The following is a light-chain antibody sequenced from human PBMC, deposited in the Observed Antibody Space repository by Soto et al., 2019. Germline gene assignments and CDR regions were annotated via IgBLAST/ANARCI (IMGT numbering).Light chain of an antibody. CDR2: GNT. Sequence: QSVLTQSPSVSGAPGQRVTISCTESDSNIEIDHDVHWYQVFPGKAPNLLIYGNTHRPSGVSDRFAGSRSATSDSLAITGLQAEDEAEDYGQSYRSSRPGYGFGTGSKVTGL. V-gene: IGLV1-40*01. J-gene: IGLJ1*01. CDR1: DSNIEIDHD. CDR3: QSYRSSRPGYG.